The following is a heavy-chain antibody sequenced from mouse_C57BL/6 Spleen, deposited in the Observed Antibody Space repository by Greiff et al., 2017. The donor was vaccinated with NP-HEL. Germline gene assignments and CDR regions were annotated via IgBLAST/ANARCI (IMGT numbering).Heavy chain of an antibody. CDR3: ASDSYFDY. CDR1: GYTFTDYY. CDR2: IFPGSGST. J-gene: IGHJ2*01. Sequence: VQLQESGPELVKPGASVKISCKASGYTFTDYYINWVKQRPGQGLEWIGWIFPGSGSTYYNEQLKGKATLTVDKSSSTAYMLLSSLTSEDSAVYFCASDSYFDYWGQGTTLTVSS. V-gene: IGHV1-75*01.